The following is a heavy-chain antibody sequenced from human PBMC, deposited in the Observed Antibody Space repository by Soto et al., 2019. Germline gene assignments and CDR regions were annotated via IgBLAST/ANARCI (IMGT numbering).Heavy chain of an antibody. CDR3: AKVRQWVLRYHDWFFDY. J-gene: IGHJ4*02. Sequence: EVQLLESGGGLVQPGGSLRLSCAVSGFSFSNSAMTWVRQSPGKGLEWVSGISGSVDITYNTDSVKGRFAISRDTSKNVVYLQRRSIRAEDTSVYYCAKVRQWVLRYHDWFFDYWGQGTLVTVSS. CDR1: GFSFSNSA. CDR2: ISGSVDIT. V-gene: IGHV3-23*01. D-gene: IGHD3-9*01.